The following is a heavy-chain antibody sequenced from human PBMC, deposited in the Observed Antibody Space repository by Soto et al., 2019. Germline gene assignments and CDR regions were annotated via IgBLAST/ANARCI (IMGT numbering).Heavy chain of an antibody. Sequence: SETLSLTCAVYGGSFSGYYWSWIRQPPGKGPEWIGEINHSGSTNYNPSLKSRVTISVDTSKNQFSLKLSSVTAADTAAYYCARGRLSYYYYYYMDVWGKGTTVTVSS. CDR2: INHSGST. J-gene: IGHJ6*03. CDR3: ARGRLSYYYYYYMDV. CDR1: GGSFSGYY. D-gene: IGHD3-16*02. V-gene: IGHV4-34*01.